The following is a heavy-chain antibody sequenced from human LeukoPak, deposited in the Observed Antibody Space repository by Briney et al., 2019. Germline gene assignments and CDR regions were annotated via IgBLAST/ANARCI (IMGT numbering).Heavy chain of an antibody. CDR1: GFTFSSYG. J-gene: IGHJ4*02. CDR3: AKVESSGSPRGPPDY. D-gene: IGHD1-26*01. CDR2: ISYDGSNK. Sequence: PGGSLGLSCAASGFTFSSYGMHWVRQAPGKGLEWVAVISYDGSNKYYADSVKGRFTISRDNSKNTLYLQMNSLRAEDTAVYYCAKVESSGSPRGPPDYWGQGTLVTVSS. V-gene: IGHV3-30*18.